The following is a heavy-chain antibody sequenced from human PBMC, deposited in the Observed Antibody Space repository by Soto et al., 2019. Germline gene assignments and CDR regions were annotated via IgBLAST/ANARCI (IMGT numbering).Heavy chain of an antibody. CDR1: GGSISSYY. V-gene: IGHV4-59*08. CDR3: ARALAARLVYYFDY. CDR2: IYYSGST. Sequence: QVQLQESGPGLVKPSETLSLTCTVSGGSISSYYWSWIRQPPGKGLEWIGYIYYSGSTNYNPSLKSRVTISVDTSKNQFSLKLSSVTAADTAVYYCARALAARLVYYFDYWGQGTLVTVSS. J-gene: IGHJ4*02. D-gene: IGHD6-6*01.